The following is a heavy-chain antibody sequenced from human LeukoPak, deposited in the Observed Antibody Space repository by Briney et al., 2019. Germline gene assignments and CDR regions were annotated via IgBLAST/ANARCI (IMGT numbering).Heavy chain of an antibody. CDR1: GYTFTSYD. CDR3: ARGAGYDILTGYLDAFDI. J-gene: IGHJ3*02. Sequence: ASVKVSCKASGYTFTSYDINWVRQATGRGLEWMGWMNPNSGNTGYAQKFQGRVTMTRNTSISTASMELSSLRSEDTAVYYCARGAGYDILTGYLDAFDIWGQGTMVTVSS. D-gene: IGHD3-9*01. V-gene: IGHV1-8*01. CDR2: MNPNSGNT.